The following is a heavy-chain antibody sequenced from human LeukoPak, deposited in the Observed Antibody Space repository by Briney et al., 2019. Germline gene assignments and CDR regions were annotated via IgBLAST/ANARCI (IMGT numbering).Heavy chain of an antibody. D-gene: IGHD3-10*01. CDR1: GGTFSSYA. CDR2: IIPIFGTA. J-gene: IGHJ4*02. V-gene: IGHV1-69*13. CDR3: ALNYYGSGSYLFSGY. Sequence: EASVKVSCKASGGTFSSYAISRVRQAPGQGLEWMGGIIPIFGTANYAQKFQGRVTITADESTSTAYMELSSLRSEDTAVYYCALNYYGSGSYLFSGYWGQGTLVTVSS.